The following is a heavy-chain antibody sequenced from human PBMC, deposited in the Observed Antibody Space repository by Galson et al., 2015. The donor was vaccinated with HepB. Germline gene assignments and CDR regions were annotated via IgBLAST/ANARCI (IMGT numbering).Heavy chain of an antibody. V-gene: IGHV1-3*01. J-gene: IGHJ4*02. CDR2: INPGNGNT. D-gene: IGHD4-23*01. Sequence: SVKVSCKASGYTFTSYAMHWVRQAPGKRLEWMGWINPGNGNTKYSQKFQGRVTITRDTSASTAYMELSSLSSEDTAVYYCAKGPATTLGFDYWGQGTVVTVSS. CDR1: GYTFTSYA. CDR3: AKGPATTLGFDY.